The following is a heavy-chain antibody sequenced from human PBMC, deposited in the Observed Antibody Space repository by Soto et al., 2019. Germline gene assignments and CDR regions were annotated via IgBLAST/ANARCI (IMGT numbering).Heavy chain of an antibody. CDR3: ARVEFGTFGAY. V-gene: IGHV4-4*01. CDR2: IHHSGDD. CDR1: GGSVTSDSW. J-gene: IGHJ4*02. Sequence: LSLTCGVSGGSVTSDSWWSWVRQPPGKGLEWIGEIHHSGDDNYNPSLKSRVTLSLDKSKNQFSLELTSVTAADTAVYFCARVEFGTFGAYWGQGTPVTVSS. D-gene: IGHD3-10*01.